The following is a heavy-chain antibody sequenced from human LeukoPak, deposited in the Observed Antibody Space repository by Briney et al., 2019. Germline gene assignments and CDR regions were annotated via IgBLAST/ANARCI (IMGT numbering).Heavy chain of an antibody. Sequence: ASVKVSCKASGYTFTGYYMHWVRQAPGQGLEWMGWINPNSGGTNYAQKFQGRATMTRDTSISTAYMELSRLRSDDTAVYYCARERLGGYYDSSGYYSGAFDIRGQGTMVTVSS. CDR1: GYTFTGYY. J-gene: IGHJ3*02. V-gene: IGHV1-2*02. CDR2: INPNSGGT. D-gene: IGHD3-22*01. CDR3: ARERLGGYYDSSGYYSGAFDI.